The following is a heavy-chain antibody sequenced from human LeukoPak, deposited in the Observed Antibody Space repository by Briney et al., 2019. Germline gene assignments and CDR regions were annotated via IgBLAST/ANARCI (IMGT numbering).Heavy chain of an antibody. V-gene: IGHV1-69*01. D-gene: IGHD6-19*01. CDR1: GGTFSSYA. J-gene: IGHJ5*02. CDR2: IIPIFGTA. Sequence: SVKVSCKASGGTFSSYAISWVRQAPGQGLEWMGGIIPIFGTANYAQKFQGRVTITADESTSTAYMELSSLRSEDTAVYYCAWGGIAVALVQFDPWGQGTLVTVSS. CDR3: AWGGIAVALVQFDP.